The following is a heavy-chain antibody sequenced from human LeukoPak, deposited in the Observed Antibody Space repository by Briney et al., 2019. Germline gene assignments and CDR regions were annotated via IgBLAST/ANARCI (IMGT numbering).Heavy chain of an antibody. V-gene: IGHV3-7*01. CDR2: IKQDGSEK. J-gene: IGHJ6*03. D-gene: IGHD2-2*01. CDR3: ARGGSVVAPAATSYYYYYYMDV. CDR1: GFTFSSYW. Sequence: GGSLRLSCAASGFTFSSYWMSWVRQAPGKGLEWVANIKQDGSEKYYVDSVKGRFTISRDNAKNSLYLQMNSLRAEDTAVYYCARGGSVVAPAATSYYYYYYMDVWGKGTTVTVSS.